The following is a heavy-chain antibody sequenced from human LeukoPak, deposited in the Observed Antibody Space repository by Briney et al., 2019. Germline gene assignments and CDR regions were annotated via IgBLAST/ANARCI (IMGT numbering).Heavy chain of an antibody. J-gene: IGHJ4*02. Sequence: EGSLRLSCAAPGFNFRSYGMQWVRQAPGKGLEWVTLISYDGTDKYYAASVRGRFTISRDNSKNTLYLQMNSLRPEDTGVYYCAKDPQDFYGSSGYRPERYWGQGTLVTVSS. D-gene: IGHD3-22*01. V-gene: IGHV3-30*18. CDR1: GFNFRSYG. CDR2: ISYDGTDK. CDR3: AKDPQDFYGSSGYRPERY.